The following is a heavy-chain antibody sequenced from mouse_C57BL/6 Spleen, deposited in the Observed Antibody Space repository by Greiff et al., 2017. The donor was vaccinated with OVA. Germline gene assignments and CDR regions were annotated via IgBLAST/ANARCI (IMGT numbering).Heavy chain of an antibody. V-gene: IGHV1-52*01. J-gene: IGHJ2*01. D-gene: IGHD4-1*01. Sequence: QVQLQQPGAELVRPGSSVKLSCKASGYTFTSYWMHWVKQRPIQGLEWIGNIDPSDSETHYNQKFKDKAILTVDKSSSTAYMQLSSLTSYDSAVYYCAREGLGPFDYWGQGTTLTVSS. CDR3: AREGLGPFDY. CDR2: IDPSDSET. CDR1: GYTFTSYW.